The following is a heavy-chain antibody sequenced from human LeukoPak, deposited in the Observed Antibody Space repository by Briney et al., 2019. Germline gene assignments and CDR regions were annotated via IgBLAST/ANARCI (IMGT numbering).Heavy chain of an antibody. V-gene: IGHV3-30*18. J-gene: IGHJ3*02. D-gene: IGHD3-10*01. Sequence: GRSLRLSCAASGFTFSSYGMHWVRQAPGKGLEGVAVISYDGSNKYYADSVKGRFTISRDNSKNTLYLQMNSLRAEETAVYYCAKGGSITSFDIWGQGTMVTVSS. CDR2: ISYDGSNK. CDR1: GFTFSSYG. CDR3: AKGGSITSFDI.